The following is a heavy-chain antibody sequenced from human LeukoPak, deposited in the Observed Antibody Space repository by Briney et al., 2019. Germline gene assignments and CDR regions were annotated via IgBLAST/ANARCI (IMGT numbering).Heavy chain of an antibody. V-gene: IGHV3-23*01. J-gene: IGHJ6*03. Sequence: GGSLRLSCAGSDFSFITYAMSWVRQAPGKGLEWVSTITGRGDATYYADSVKGRFTISRDNSKNTLYLQMNSLRADDTAVYYCARSELGYDYYYMDVWGKGTTVTVSS. D-gene: IGHD2/OR15-2a*01. CDR1: DFSFITYA. CDR3: ARSELGYDYYYMDV. CDR2: ITGRGDAT.